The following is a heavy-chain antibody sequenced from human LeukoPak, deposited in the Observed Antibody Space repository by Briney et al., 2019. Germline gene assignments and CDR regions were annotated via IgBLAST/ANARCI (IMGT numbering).Heavy chain of an antibody. J-gene: IGHJ4*02. V-gene: IGHV3-30*02. CDR1: GFTFSSYG. CDR3: ARDRKADGSYSVDY. D-gene: IGHD1-26*01. CDR2: IRYDGSNK. Sequence: GGSLRLSCAASGFTFSSYGMHWVRQAPGKGLEWVAFIRYDGSNKYYADSVKGRFTISRDNAKNSLYLQMNSLRAEDTAVYYCARDRKADGSYSVDYWGQGTLVTVSS.